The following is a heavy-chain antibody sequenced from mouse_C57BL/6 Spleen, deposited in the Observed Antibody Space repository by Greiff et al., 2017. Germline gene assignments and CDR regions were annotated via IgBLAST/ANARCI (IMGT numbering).Heavy chain of an antibody. V-gene: IGHV14-3*01. Sequence: EVQLQQSVAELVRPGASVKLSCTASGFNIKNTYMHWVKQRPEQGLEWIGRIDPANGNTKYAPKFQGKATITADPSSNTANLQLSSLTSEDTAIYYCAREERPYYYGSTKAWFAYWGQGTLVTVSA. J-gene: IGHJ3*01. CDR1: GFNIKNTY. CDR3: AREERPYYYGSTKAWFAY. D-gene: IGHD1-1*01. CDR2: IDPANGNT.